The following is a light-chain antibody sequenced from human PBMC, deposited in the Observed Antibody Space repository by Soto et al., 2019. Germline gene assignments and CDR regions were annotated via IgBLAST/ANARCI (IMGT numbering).Light chain of an antibody. V-gene: IGKV3-11*01. CDR1: QSVSSY. CDR3: QQRSNWPST. CDR2: DAS. J-gene: IGKJ5*01. Sequence: EIVLTQSPATLSLSPGERATLSCRASQSVSSYLAWYQQKPGQAPRLLIYDASNWATGIPARFSGSGSGTYFTLTISSLEPEDFAVYYCQQRSNWPSTFGQGTRLEIK.